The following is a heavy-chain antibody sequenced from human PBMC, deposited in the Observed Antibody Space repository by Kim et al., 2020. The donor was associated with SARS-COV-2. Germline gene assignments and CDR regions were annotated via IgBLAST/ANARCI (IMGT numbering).Heavy chain of an antibody. D-gene: IGHD3-16*01. CDR2: VHYAGST. CDR1: GGSISSYY. V-gene: IGHV4-59*01. J-gene: IGHJ4*02. CDR3: ARGRGGYVFDL. Sequence: SETLSLTCTVSGGSISSYYWTWLRQPPGKGLEWIGYVHYAGSTHYNPSLEGRVTMSLDMSKNQFYLNLRSVTAADTAVYYCARGRGGYVFDLWGRGSPITVSS.